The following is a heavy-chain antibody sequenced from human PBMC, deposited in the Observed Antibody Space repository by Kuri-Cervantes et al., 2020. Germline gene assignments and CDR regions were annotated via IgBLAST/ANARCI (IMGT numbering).Heavy chain of an antibody. D-gene: IGHD6-19*01. J-gene: IGHJ4*02. Sequence: ASVKVSCKASGYTFTSYGISWVRQAPGQGLEWVGWISAYNGNTNYAQKLQGRVTMTTDTSTSTAYMELRSLRSDDTAVYYCARDRIAVAGPSIERDQVDYWGQGTLVTVSS. V-gene: IGHV1-18*01. CDR1: GYTFTSYG. CDR3: ARDRIAVAGPSIERDQVDY. CDR2: ISAYNGNT.